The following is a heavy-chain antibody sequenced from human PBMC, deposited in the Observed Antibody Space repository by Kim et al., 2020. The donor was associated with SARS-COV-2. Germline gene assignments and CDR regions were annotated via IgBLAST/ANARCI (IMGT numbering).Heavy chain of an antibody. Sequence: GGSLRLSCAASGFTFSSYAMSWVRQAPGKGLEGVAVISYDGSNKYYADSVKGRFTISRDNSKNTLYLQMNSLRAEDTAVYYCAKDLYYYDSSGYYYPAGGYYYYGMDVWGQGTTVTVSS. J-gene: IGHJ6*02. V-gene: IGHV3-30*18. CDR1: GFTFSSYA. CDR3: AKDLYYYDSSGYYYPAGGYYYYGMDV. D-gene: IGHD3-22*01. CDR2: ISYDGSNK.